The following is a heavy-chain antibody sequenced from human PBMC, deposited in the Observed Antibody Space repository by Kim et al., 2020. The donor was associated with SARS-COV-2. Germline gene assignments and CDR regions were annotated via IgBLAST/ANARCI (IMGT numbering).Heavy chain of an antibody. CDR3: VVTLARTLKYDLDY. V-gene: IGHV3-7*01. D-gene: IGHD3-16*01. J-gene: IGHJ4*02. CDR2: IKQDGSVN. Sequence: GGSLRLSCAASGFTFSSYGMSWVRQAPGKGLEWVANIKQDGSVNYYVDSVKGRFTVSRDNAKNSLYLQMNSLRAEDTAVYYCVVTLARTLKYDLDYWGQGTLVIASS. CDR1: GFTFSSYG.